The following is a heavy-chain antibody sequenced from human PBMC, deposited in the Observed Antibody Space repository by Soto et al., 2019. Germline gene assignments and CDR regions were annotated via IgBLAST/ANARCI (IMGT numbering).Heavy chain of an antibody. D-gene: IGHD3-22*01. CDR1: GGTFSSLG. CDR3: ARALLAHSYDSGGYDSYSHGMDV. CDR2: IIPISETT. J-gene: IGHJ6*02. Sequence: QVQLVQSGAEVKKPGSSVKVSCKASGGTFSSLGSNWVRLAPGQGLEWMGGIIPISETTHYAQTFQDRVHIVGHMSSATAYVELGRLTFEHTAFYSCARALLAHSYDSGGYDSYSHGMDVWGQGTQVTVSS. V-gene: IGHV1-69*06.